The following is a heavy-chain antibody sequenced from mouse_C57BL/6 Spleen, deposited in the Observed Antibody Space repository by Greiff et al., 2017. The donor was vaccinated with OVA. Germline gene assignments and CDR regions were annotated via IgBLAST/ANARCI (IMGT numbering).Heavy chain of an antibody. D-gene: IGHD3-2*02. CDR2: IDPETGGT. V-gene: IGHV1-15*01. CDR3: TRSAQATFAY. CDR1: GYTFTDYE. J-gene: IGHJ3*01. Sequence: QVQLQQSGAELVRPGASVTLSCKASGYTFTDYEMHWVKQTPVHGLEWIGAIDPETGGTAYNQKFKGKAILTADTSSSTAYMELRSLTSEDSAVYYCTRSAQATFAYWGQGTLVTVSA.